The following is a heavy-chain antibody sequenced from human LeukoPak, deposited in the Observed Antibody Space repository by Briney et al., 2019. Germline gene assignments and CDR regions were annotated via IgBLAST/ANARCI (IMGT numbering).Heavy chain of an antibody. J-gene: IGHJ4*02. CDR2: ISGSGGST. CDR1: GFTFSSYA. Sequence: PGGSLRLSCAAPGFTFSSYAMSWVRQAPGKGLEWVSAISGSGGSTYYADSVKGRFTISRDNSKNTLYLQMNSLRAEDTAVYYCAKVRVSIAVALKPDFDYWGQGTLVTVSS. CDR3: AKVRVSIAVALKPDFDY. V-gene: IGHV3-23*01. D-gene: IGHD6-19*01.